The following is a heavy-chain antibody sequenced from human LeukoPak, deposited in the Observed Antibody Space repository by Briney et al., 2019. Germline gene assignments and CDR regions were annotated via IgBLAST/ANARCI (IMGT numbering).Heavy chain of an antibody. J-gene: IGHJ4*02. Sequence: SETLSLTCTVSGGSVSDYYWSWIRQSPGKGLEWIGYIYYTGSSSYNPSLRSRVTISADTSKNQFSLKLSSVTAADTAVYYCARDLGSWDYWGQGTLVTVSS. CDR3: ARDLGSWDY. CDR1: GGSVSDYY. D-gene: IGHD6-13*01. CDR2: IYYTGSS. V-gene: IGHV4-59*02.